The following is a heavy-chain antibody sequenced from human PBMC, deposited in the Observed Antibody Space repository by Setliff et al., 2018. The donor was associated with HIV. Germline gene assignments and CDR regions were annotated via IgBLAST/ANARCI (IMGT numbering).Heavy chain of an antibody. D-gene: IGHD6-13*01. CDR3: ARGVAAAGL. CDR1: GGSISSSSYY. CDR2: IFYSGHT. J-gene: IGHJ4*02. V-gene: IGHV4-39*07. Sequence: SETLSLTCTVSGGSISSSSYYWAWIRQPPGKGLEWIGNIFYSGHTFYNPSLRSRVTISVDTSKNQLSLKLSSVTAADTALYYCARGVAAAGLWGQGTLVTVSS.